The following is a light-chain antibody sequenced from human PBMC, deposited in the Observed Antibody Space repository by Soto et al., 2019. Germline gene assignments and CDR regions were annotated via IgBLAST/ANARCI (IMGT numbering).Light chain of an antibody. CDR3: QQYGSSPLYG. CDR1: QSVSSSY. J-gene: IGKJ2*03. CDR2: GAS. Sequence: EMVLTQSPGTLSLSPGERATLSCRASQSVSSSYLAWYQQKPGQAPRLLIYGASSRATGIPDRFSGSGCGTDFTLTISRLEPEEFAVYYCQQYGSSPLYGFGQGTKLEIK. V-gene: IGKV3-20*01.